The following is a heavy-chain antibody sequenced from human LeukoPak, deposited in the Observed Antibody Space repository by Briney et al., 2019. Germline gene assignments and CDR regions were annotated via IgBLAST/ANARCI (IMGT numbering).Heavy chain of an antibody. V-gene: IGHV3-30*18. Sequence: PGGSLRLSCAASGSTFSSYVMHWVRQAPGKGLEWVAFISYDGSNKYYADSVKGRCTISRDNSKNTVYLQMNSLRAEDTAVYYCAKEGSIFGVVIRPYYFDYWGQGTLVTVSS. CDR3: AKEGSIFGVVIRPYYFDY. CDR2: ISYDGSNK. J-gene: IGHJ4*02. D-gene: IGHD3-3*01. CDR1: GSTFSSYV.